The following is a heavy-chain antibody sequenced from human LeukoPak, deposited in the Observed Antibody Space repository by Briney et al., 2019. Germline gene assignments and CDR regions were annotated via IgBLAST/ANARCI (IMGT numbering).Heavy chain of an antibody. CDR1: GFTSSSYG. Sequence: GRSLRLSCAASGFTSSSYGMHWVRQAPGKGLEWVAVIWYDGSNKYYADSVKGRFTISRDNSKDTLYLQMNSLRAEDTAVYYCARDRGYNNAFDIWGQGTMVTVSS. CDR2: IWYDGSNK. J-gene: IGHJ3*02. CDR3: ARDRGYNNAFDI. D-gene: IGHD5-24*01. V-gene: IGHV3-33*01.